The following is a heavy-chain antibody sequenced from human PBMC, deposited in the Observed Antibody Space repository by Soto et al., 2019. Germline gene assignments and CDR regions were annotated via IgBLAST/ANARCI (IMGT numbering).Heavy chain of an antibody. V-gene: IGHV3-23*01. CDR3: AKESDVDIVATVYYYYGMDV. CDR1: GFTFSSYA. J-gene: IGHJ6*02. Sequence: EVQLLESGGGLVQPGGSLRLSCAASGFTFSSYAMSWVRQAPGKGLEWVSAISGSGGSTYYADSVKGRFTISRDNSKNTLYLQMNSPRAEDTAVYYCAKESDVDIVATVYYYYGMDVWGQGTTVTVSS. D-gene: IGHD5-12*01. CDR2: ISGSGGST.